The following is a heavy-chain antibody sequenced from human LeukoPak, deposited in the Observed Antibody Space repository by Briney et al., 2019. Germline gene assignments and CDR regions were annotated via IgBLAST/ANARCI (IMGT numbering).Heavy chain of an antibody. J-gene: IGHJ4*02. D-gene: IGHD6-19*01. V-gene: IGHV3-23*01. Sequence: GGSLRLSCAASGFTFSSYVMSWVRQAPGKGLEWVSAITGGGGSTYYADSVKGRFTISRDNSKNTLYLQMNSLRAEDTALYYCAKEVRQWLGSHSDYWGQGTLVTVSS. CDR2: ITGGGGST. CDR3: AKEVRQWLGSHSDY. CDR1: GFTFSSYV.